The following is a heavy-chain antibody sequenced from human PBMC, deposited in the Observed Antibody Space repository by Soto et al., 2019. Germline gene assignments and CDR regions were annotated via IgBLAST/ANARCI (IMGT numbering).Heavy chain of an antibody. J-gene: IGHJ4*02. CDR2: IIPILGIA. CDR1: GGTFSSYT. Sequence: SVKVSCKASGGTFSSYTISWVRQAPGQGLEWMGRIIPILGIANYAQKFQGRVTITADKSTSTAYMELSSLRSEDTAVYYCARAPRDRNYDYWGQGTLVTVSS. V-gene: IGHV1-69*02. CDR3: ARAPRDRNYDY.